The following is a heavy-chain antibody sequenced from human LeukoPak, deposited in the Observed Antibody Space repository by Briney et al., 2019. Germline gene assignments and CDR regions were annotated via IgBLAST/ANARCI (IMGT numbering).Heavy chain of an antibody. Sequence: SETLSLTCAVYGGSFSGYYWSWIRQPPGKGLEWIGEINHSGSTNYNPSLKSRVTISVDTSKNQFSLKLSSVTAADTAVYYCARGGIAAAGPYYYYGMDVWGQGTTVTVSS. J-gene: IGHJ6*02. D-gene: IGHD6-13*01. CDR2: INHSGST. V-gene: IGHV4-34*01. CDR3: ARGGIAAAGPYYYYGMDV. CDR1: GGSFSGYY.